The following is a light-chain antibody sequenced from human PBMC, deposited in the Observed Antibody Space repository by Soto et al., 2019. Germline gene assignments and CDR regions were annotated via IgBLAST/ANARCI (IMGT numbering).Light chain of an antibody. Sequence: DIQMNQSPSSLSASVGDRVTITCRASQGISNYLAWYQQKPGKVPKLLIYAASTLQSGVPSRFSGSGSGTDFNLTISSLQLEDVATYYCQPYNDAPWTFGPGTKVEIK. CDR3: QPYNDAPWT. CDR1: QGISNY. V-gene: IGKV1-27*01. CDR2: AAS. J-gene: IGKJ1*01.